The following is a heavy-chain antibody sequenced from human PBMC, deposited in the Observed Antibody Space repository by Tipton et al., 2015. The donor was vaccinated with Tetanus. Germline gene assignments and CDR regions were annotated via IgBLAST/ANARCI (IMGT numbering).Heavy chain of an antibody. CDR1: GASARSEKYY. D-gene: IGHD4-17*01. CDR2: TYYSGST. J-gene: IGHJ4*02. Sequence: TLSLTCFVSGASARSEKYYWSWIRQPPGKGLEWIGYTYYSGSTGYNPSLKSRVTISIDSSKNQFSLKLTSVTAADTAVYYCARDERYGDYAYWGQGALVTVSS. CDR3: ARDERYGDYAY. V-gene: IGHV4-61*01.